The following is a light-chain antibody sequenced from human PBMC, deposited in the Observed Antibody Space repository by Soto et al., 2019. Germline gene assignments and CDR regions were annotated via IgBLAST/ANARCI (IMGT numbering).Light chain of an antibody. Sequence: DTQMTQSPSSLSASVGARVTITCRASQSISSYLNWYQHKPGRAPKLLIYGASSLQSGVPSRFSGSGSGSDFTLTISSLQPEDFATYYCQQSYSVPPAFGPGTKVDIK. J-gene: IGKJ3*01. CDR1: QSISSY. CDR2: GAS. V-gene: IGKV1-39*01. CDR3: QQSYSVPPA.